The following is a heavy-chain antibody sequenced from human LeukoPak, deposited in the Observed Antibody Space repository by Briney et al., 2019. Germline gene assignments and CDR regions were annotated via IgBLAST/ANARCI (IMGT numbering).Heavy chain of an antibody. CDR3: ARRIAVRNYYGMDV. Sequence: SETLSLTCTVPGGSFSSDSDSWTWIRQPPGKGLERIGYIHHSGSTNCDPSLKSRVTISVDTSKNQFSLRLTSVTTADTAVYYCARRIAVRNYYGMDVWGQGTTVTISS. CDR2: IHHSGST. V-gene: IGHV4-61*01. J-gene: IGHJ6*02. D-gene: IGHD6-19*01. CDR1: GGSFSSDSDS.